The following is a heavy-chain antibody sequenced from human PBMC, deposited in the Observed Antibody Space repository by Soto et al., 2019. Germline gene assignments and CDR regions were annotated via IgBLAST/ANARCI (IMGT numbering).Heavy chain of an antibody. D-gene: IGHD3-10*01. Sequence: QVQLVQSGAEVKKPGASVMVSCKASGYTFTSYAMHWVRQAPGQRLEWMGWINAGNGNTKYSQKFQGRVTITRDTAASTAYMELSSLRSEDTAVYYCAREFGEHLGYYGMDVWGQGTTVTVSS. CDR1: GYTFTSYA. V-gene: IGHV1-3*01. CDR2: INAGNGNT. J-gene: IGHJ6*02. CDR3: AREFGEHLGYYGMDV.